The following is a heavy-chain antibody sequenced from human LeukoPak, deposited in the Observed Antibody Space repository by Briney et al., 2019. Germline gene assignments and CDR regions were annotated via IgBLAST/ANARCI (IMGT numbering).Heavy chain of an antibody. CDR2: ISSSGSTI. V-gene: IGHV3-48*03. CDR1: GFAFSSYE. CDR3: ASLPDTVTTIFFDY. D-gene: IGHD4-17*01. Sequence: GGSLRLSCVASGFAFSSYEMNWVRQAPGKGLEWVSYISSSGSTIYYADSVKGRFTISRDNAKNSLYLQMNSLRAEDTAVYYCASLPDTVTTIFFDYWGQGTLVTVSS. J-gene: IGHJ4*02.